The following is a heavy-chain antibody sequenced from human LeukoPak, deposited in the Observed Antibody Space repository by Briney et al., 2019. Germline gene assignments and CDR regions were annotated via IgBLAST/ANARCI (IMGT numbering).Heavy chain of an antibody. CDR2: IYYSGST. D-gene: IGHD1-14*01. CDR3: AYDRNFALDN. J-gene: IGHJ4*01. CDR1: GGSISSSSYY. Sequence: SETLSLTCTVSGGSISSSSYYWGWIRQPPGKGLEWVGSIYYSGSTYYNPSLKSRVTISVDTSKNQFSLKLSSVTAADTAVYFCAYDRNFALDNWGQGTLVTVSS. V-gene: IGHV4-39*07.